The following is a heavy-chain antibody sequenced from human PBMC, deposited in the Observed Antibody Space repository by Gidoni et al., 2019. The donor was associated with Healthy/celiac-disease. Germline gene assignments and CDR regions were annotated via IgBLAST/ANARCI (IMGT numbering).Heavy chain of an antibody. D-gene: IGHD6-19*01. V-gene: IGHV3-30-3*01. J-gene: IGHJ4*02. Sequence: QLQLVESGGGVVQPGRSLRLSCAASGFTFSSYAMHWVRQAPGKGLEWVAVISYDGSNKYYADSVKGRFTISRDNSKNTLYLQMNSLRAEDTAVYYCARGGSIAVAGTIDYWGQGTLVTVSS. CDR3: ARGGSIAVAGTIDY. CDR1: GFTFSSYA. CDR2: ISYDGSNK.